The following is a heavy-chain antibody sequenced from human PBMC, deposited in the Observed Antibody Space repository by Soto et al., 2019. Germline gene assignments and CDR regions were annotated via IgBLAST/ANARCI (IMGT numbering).Heavy chain of an antibody. D-gene: IGHD1-26*01. CDR3: AKVHSGKTTDQFDY. V-gene: IGHV3-23*01. J-gene: IGHJ4*02. CDR2: VSGSGGSA. CDR1: VFTFSSYA. Sequence: GGSLRLSCAASVFTFSSYAMSWVRQAPGKGLEWVAAVSGSGGSAYYAESVMGRFTVSRDNSKNTLFVQMNSLRADDTAVYYCAKVHSGKTTDQFDYWGQGTLVTVSS.